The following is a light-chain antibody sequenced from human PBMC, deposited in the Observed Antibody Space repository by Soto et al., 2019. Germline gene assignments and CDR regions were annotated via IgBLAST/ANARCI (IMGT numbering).Light chain of an antibody. V-gene: IGLV7-46*01. CDR1: TGAVTSGHY. Sequence: QAVVTQEPSLTVSTGETVTLTCGSSTGAVTSGHYPHWFQQKPGQAPRTLIYDTSSKHSWTPARFSGSLLGGKAALTLSGAQPEDESDYYCLVIYTGVGEVFGTGTKLTVL. CDR2: DTS. CDR3: LVIYTGVGEV. J-gene: IGLJ1*01.